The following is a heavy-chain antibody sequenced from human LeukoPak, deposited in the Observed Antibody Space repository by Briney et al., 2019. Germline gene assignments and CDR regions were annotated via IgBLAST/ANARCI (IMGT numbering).Heavy chain of an antibody. J-gene: IGHJ6*02. V-gene: IGHV4-31*03. CDR3: ARDHSYYFGSQTSALDV. Sequence: SETLSLTCTISGASIGTGGFYWTWIRQPPGEGLEWIGYIYYTGSVDYNASLKSRLTISLDTSKNQFSLKLNSVTAADTAVYYCARDHSYYFGSQTSALDVWGQGTAVTVSS. CDR2: IYYTGSV. D-gene: IGHD3-10*01. CDR1: GASIGTGGFY.